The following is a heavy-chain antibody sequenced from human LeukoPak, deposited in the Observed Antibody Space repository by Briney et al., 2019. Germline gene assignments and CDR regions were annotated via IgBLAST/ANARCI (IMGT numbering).Heavy chain of an antibody. J-gene: IGHJ4*02. CDR2: IYTSGST. CDR1: GGSISSYY. D-gene: IGHD3-10*01. V-gene: IGHV4-4*07. Sequence: SETLSLTCTVSGGSISSYYWSWVRQPAGKGLEWIGRIYTSGSTNYNPSLKSRVTMSVDTSKNQFSLKLSSVTAADTAVYYCTRYSSGSYSALFDYWGQGTLVTVSS. CDR3: TRYSSGSYSALFDY.